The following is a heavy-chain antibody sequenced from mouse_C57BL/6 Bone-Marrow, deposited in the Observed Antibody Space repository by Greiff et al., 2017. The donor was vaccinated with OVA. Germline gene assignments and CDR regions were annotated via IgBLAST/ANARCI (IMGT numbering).Heavy chain of an antibody. D-gene: IGHD2-4*01. J-gene: IGHJ3*01. V-gene: IGHV5-6*02. CDR2: ISSGGSYT. CDR1: GFTFSSYG. Sequence: EVKLVESGGDLVKPGGSLKLSCAASGFTFSSYGMSWVRQTPDKRLEWVATISSGGSYTYYPDSVKGRFTISRDNAKNTLYLQMSSLKSEDTAMYYCARHGYDYDRFAYWGQGTLVTVSA. CDR3: ARHGYDYDRFAY.